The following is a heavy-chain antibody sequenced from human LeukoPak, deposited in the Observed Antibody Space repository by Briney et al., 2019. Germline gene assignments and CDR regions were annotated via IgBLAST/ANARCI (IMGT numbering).Heavy chain of an antibody. CDR2: IKSKTDGGTT. CDR1: VFTFSSSS. CDR3: TTAPEYSSGWFDAFDI. J-gene: IGHJ3*02. Sequence: GGCLRLSCAASVFTFSSSSMSWVRQAPGKGLEWVGRIKSKTDGGTTDYAAPVKGRFTISRDDSKNTLYLQMNSLKTEDTAVYYCTTAPEYSSGWFDAFDIWGQGTMVTVSS. D-gene: IGHD6-19*01. V-gene: IGHV3-15*01.